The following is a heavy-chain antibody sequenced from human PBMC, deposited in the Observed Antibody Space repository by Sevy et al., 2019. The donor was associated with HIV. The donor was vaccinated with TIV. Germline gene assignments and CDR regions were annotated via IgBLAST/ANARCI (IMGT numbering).Heavy chain of an antibody. V-gene: IGHV4-31*03. CDR1: GGSISSGGYY. Sequence: SETLSLTCTVSGGSISSGGYYWSWIRQHPGKGLEWIGYIYYSGSTYYNPSLKSRVTISVDTSKNQFSLKLSSVTAADTAVYYCARASSRLYYYGSGSYWNWGQGTLVTVSS. CDR2: IYYSGST. D-gene: IGHD3-10*01. CDR3: ARASSRLYYYGSGSYWN. J-gene: IGHJ4*02.